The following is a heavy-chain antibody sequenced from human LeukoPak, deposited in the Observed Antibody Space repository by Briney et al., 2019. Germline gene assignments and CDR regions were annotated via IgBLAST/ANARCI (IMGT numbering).Heavy chain of an antibody. Sequence: GGSLRLSCAASGFTFSSYWMSWVRQAPGKGLEWVSGIKWDGGRTGYADSVKGRFTISRDNAQNSVYLQMNSLRAEDTALYYCTRGEPPVDYWGQGTLVTVSS. J-gene: IGHJ4*02. V-gene: IGHV3-20*04. D-gene: IGHD1-14*01. CDR1: GFTFSSYW. CDR2: IKWDGGRT. CDR3: TRGEPPVDY.